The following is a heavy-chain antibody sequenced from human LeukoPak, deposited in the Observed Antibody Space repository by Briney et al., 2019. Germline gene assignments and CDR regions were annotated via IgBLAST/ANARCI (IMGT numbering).Heavy chain of an antibody. D-gene: IGHD3-22*01. CDR3: ARGPDIPSYYYDSSGLH. Sequence: ASVKVSCKASGYTFTSYGISWVRQAPGQGLEWMGWISAYNGNTNYAQKLQGRVTMTTDTSTSTAYMELRSLRSEDTAVYYCARGPDIPSYYYDSSGLHWGQGTLVTVSS. CDR1: GYTFTSYG. CDR2: ISAYNGNT. V-gene: IGHV1-18*01. J-gene: IGHJ4*02.